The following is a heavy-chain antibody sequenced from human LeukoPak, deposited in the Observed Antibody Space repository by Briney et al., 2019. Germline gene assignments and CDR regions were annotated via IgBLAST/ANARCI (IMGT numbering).Heavy chain of an antibody. CDR3: ARRFFSDGGTYYFDY. J-gene: IGHJ4*02. D-gene: IGHD4-23*01. Sequence: KPSVTLSLTCTVSGGSISSYYWSWIRQPPGKGLEWIGYIYYSGTNNYNPSLKSRVTISIDTSKNQFSLKLGSVTAADTAVYYCARRFFSDGGTYYFDYWGQGILVTVSS. V-gene: IGHV4-59*08. CDR2: IYYSGTN. CDR1: GGSISSYY.